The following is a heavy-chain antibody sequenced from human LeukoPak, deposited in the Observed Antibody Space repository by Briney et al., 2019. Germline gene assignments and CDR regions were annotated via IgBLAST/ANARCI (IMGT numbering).Heavy chain of an antibody. V-gene: IGHV4-30-4*01. CDR3: ARGATAMPDY. D-gene: IGHD5-18*01. Sequence: SSETLSLTCTVSGGSISSGDYYWSWIRQPPGKGLEWIGYMYYSGSTYYNPSLKSRVTISVDTSKNQFSLKLSSVTAADTAVYYCARGATAMPDYWGQGTLVTVSS. CDR2: MYYSGST. CDR1: GGSISSGDYY. J-gene: IGHJ4*02.